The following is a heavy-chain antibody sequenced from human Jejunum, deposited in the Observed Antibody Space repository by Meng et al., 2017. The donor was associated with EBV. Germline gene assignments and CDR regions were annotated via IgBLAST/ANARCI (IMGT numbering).Heavy chain of an antibody. CDR1: GGSFGGYF. D-gene: IGHD3-3*01. CDR2: INQVGST. V-gene: IGHV4-34*01. Sequence: QVHLQQGGAGLLKPSETLSLTCAVSGGSFGGYFWTWIRQAPGKGLEWIGEINQVGSTNYNPSLKSRVTISVDTSNIQFSLKVTSVTAADTAVYYCARSGAIIGVQGAPDYWGQGTLVTVSS. CDR3: ARSGAIIGVQGAPDY. J-gene: IGHJ4*02.